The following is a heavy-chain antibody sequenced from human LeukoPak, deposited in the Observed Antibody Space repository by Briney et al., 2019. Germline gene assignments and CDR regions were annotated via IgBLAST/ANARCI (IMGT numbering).Heavy chain of an antibody. J-gene: IGHJ3*02. CDR2: LSTDTTYI. D-gene: IGHD2-15*01. CDR1: GFTFSSYS. V-gene: IGHV3-21*01. CDR3: ATSLLGATFDT. Sequence: GGSLRLFCSASGFTFSSYSMSWVRQAPGKGLEWVSSLSTDTTYISYADSVKGRFSISRDNAKQSLYLQMNSLRAEDTAVYYCATSLLGATFDTWGQGTMVTVSS.